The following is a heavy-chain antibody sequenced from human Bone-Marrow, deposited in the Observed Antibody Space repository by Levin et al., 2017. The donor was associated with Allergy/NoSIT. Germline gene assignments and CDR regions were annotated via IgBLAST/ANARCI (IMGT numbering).Heavy chain of an antibody. D-gene: IGHD2-21*02. CDR3: ARDGEAVVVATMIHYFHS. CDR1: GYSFTAFY. CDR2: INPKTGGS. V-gene: IGHV1-2*02. Sequence: GASVKVSCTASGYSFTAFYLHWVRQAPGQALEWMGWINPKTGGSHYAHRFQGRVTMTRDTSISTAYMEVTGLTSDDTAVYYCARDGEAVVVATMIHYFHSWGPGTLVIVSS. J-gene: IGHJ4*02.